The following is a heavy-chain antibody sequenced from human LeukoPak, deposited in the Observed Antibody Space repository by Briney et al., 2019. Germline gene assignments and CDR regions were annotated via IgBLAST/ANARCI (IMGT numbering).Heavy chain of an antibody. CDR2: INGGGGST. CDR1: GFTFSSSA. J-gene: IGHJ4*02. Sequence: GGSLRLSCAASGFTFSSSAMSWVRQAPGKGLEWVSAINGGGGSTYYADSVKGRFTISRDNSKNTLYLQMNSLRAEDTAVYYCAKGLERESRLDSWGQGTLVTVSS. CDR3: AKGLERESRLDS. V-gene: IGHV3-23*01. D-gene: IGHD1-1*01.